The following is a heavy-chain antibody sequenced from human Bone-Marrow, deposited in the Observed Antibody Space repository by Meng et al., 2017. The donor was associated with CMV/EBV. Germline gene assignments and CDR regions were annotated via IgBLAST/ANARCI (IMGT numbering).Heavy chain of an antibody. J-gene: IGHJ4*02. D-gene: IGHD6-13*01. V-gene: IGHV1-18*04. CDR2: ISAYNGNT. CDR1: AYRFTGYY. CDR3: ARDAEYSSSPTGY. Sequence: ASVKVSCKDSAYRFTGYYLHWVRQAPGQGLEWMGWISAYNGNTNYAQKLQGRVTMTTDTSTSTAYMELRSLRSDDTAVYYCARDAEYSSSPTGYWGQGTLVTVSS.